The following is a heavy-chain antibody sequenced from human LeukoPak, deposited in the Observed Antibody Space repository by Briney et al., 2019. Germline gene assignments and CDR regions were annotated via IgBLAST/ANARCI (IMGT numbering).Heavy chain of an antibody. Sequence: PGGSLRLSCAASGFTFSGYWMSWVRQAPGEGLEWVANIKQDGSDKYYVDSVKGRFTISRDNAKNSLYPQMNSLRAEDTAVYYCARVGSSSSWYVLRPVDSWGQGTLVTVSS. CDR3: ARVGSSSSWYVLRPVDS. V-gene: IGHV3-7*03. CDR2: IKQDGSDK. D-gene: IGHD6-13*01. J-gene: IGHJ4*02. CDR1: GFTFSGYW.